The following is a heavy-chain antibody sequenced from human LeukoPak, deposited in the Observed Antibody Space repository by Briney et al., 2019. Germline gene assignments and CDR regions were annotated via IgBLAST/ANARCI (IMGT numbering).Heavy chain of an antibody. V-gene: IGHV1-3*01. CDR1: GYTFTSYA. CDR2: INAGNGNT. Sequence: AASVKVSCKASGYTFTSYAMHWVRQAPGQRLEWMGWINAGNGNTEYSQKFQGRVTITRDTSASTAYMELSSLRSEDTAVYYCASRPGLNYYDSSGYHSAFDIWGQGTMVTVSS. CDR3: ASRPGLNYYDSSGYHSAFDI. J-gene: IGHJ3*02. D-gene: IGHD3-22*01.